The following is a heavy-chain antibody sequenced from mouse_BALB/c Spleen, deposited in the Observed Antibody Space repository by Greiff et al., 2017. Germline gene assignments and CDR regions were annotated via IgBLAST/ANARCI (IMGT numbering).Heavy chain of an antibody. V-gene: IGHV1-80*01. CDR3: ARKDKIYPFDY. CDR1: GYAFSSYW. CDR2: IYPGDGDT. J-gene: IGHJ2*01. Sequence: QVQLQQSGAELVRPGSSVKISCKASGYAFSSYWMNWVKQSPGKGLEWIGQIYPGDGDTNYNGKFKGKATLTADKSSSTAYMHLSSLTSEDSAVYFCARKDKIYPFDYWGQGTTLTVSS.